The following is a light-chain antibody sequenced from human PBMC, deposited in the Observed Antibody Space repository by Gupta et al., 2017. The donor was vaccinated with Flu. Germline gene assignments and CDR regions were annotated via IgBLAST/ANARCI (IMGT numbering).Light chain of an antibody. V-gene: IGLV2-23*02. CDR2: DVT. J-gene: IGLJ1*01. CDR1: SSDLGSYNL. Sequence: QSALTQPASVSGLPGQSITISCTGNSSDLGSYNLVSWYQHHPGKAPKLMIYDVTKRPSGVSNRFSGSKSGNTASLTISGLQAEDEADYYCCSYAGSTTSYVFGTGTKVSVL. CDR3: CSYAGSTTSYV.